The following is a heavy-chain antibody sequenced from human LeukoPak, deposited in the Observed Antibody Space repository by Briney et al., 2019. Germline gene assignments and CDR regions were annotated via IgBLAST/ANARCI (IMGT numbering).Heavy chain of an antibody. D-gene: IGHD1-26*01. Sequence: GGSLRLSCAASGFTFSTYALHWVRQAPGKGLEWVGRIRSKADGGTTDYAAPVKGRFTISRDDSKSTLYLHMNSLQTEDTAVYYCTTVRRWEPDYWGQGTLVTVSS. J-gene: IGHJ4*02. V-gene: IGHV3-15*01. CDR1: GFTFSTYA. CDR3: TTVRRWEPDY. CDR2: IRSKADGGTT.